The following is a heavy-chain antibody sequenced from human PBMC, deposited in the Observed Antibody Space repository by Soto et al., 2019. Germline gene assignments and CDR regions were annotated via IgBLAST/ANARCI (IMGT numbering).Heavy chain of an antibody. J-gene: IGHJ6*03. CDR2: ISGSGGST. Sequence: GGSLRLSCAASGFTFSSYAMSWVRQAPGKGLEWVSAISGSGGSTYYADSVKGRFTISRDNSKNTLYLQMNSLRAEDTAVYYCAKGYSGYDWGGYYYMDVWGKGTTVTVSS. CDR3: AKGYSGYDWGGYYYMDV. V-gene: IGHV3-23*01. D-gene: IGHD5-12*01. CDR1: GFTFSSYA.